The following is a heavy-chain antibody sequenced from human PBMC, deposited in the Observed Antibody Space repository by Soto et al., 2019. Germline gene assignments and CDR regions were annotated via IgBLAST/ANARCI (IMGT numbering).Heavy chain of an antibody. Sequence: QVQLVQSGAEVKKPGSSVKVSCKASGGTFSSYAISWVRQAPGQGLEWMGGIIPIFGTANYAQKFQGRVTIXXDXSXXTAYMELSSLRSEDTAVYYCAISTATSVPRYDMDVWGQGTTVTVSS. CDR1: GGTFSSYA. CDR3: AISTATSVPRYDMDV. CDR2: IIPIFGTA. J-gene: IGHJ6*02. D-gene: IGHD2-2*01. V-gene: IGHV1-69*12.